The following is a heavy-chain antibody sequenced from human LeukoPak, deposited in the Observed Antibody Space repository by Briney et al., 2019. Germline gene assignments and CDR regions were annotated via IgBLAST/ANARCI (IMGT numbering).Heavy chain of an antibody. CDR3: ARGLYYDFWSGRLFDY. Sequence: PGGSLRLSCAASGFTFSSYGMHWVRQAPGKGLEWVAVIWYDGSNKYYADSVKGRFTISRDNSKNTLYLQMNSLRAEDTAVYYCARGLYYDFWSGRLFDYWGQGTLVTVSS. J-gene: IGHJ4*02. CDR2: IWYDGSNK. CDR1: GFTFSSYG. D-gene: IGHD3-3*01. V-gene: IGHV3-33*01.